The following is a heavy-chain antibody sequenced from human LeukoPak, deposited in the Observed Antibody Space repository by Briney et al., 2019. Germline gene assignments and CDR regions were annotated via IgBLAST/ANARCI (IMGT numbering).Heavy chain of an antibody. D-gene: IGHD3-9*01. CDR2: INHSGST. Sequence: ETLSLTCPFYGWSFRGFLWSWVRQPPGKGLEWVGEINHSGSTNYNPSLKSRVTISVDTSKNQFSLKLSSVTAADTAVYYCARSPYYDILTGYPAGYFDYWGQGTLVTVSS. CDR1: GWSFRGFL. J-gene: IGHJ4*02. CDR3: ARSPYYDILTGYPAGYFDY. V-gene: IGHV4-34*01.